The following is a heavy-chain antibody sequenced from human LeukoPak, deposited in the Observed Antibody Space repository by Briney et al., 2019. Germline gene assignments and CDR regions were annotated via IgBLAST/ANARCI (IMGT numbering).Heavy chain of an antibody. J-gene: IGHJ3*02. CDR2: IKRDGSVK. CDR1: GFTFSSYW. D-gene: IGHD2/OR15-2a*01. Sequence: PGGSLTLSCVASGFTFSSYWMTWVRQPPGKGLDWVANIKRDGSVKNYVHSVKGRFTISRDNVKNSLYLQMDSLTAEDTAVYYCARDSTYSKTNDQYYDVFDIGGQGTMVGVSS. V-gene: IGHV3-7*01. CDR3: ARDSTYSKTNDQYYDVFDI.